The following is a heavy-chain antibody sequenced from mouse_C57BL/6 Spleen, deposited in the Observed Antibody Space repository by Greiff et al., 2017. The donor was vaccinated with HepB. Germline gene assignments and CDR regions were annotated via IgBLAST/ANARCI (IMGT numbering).Heavy chain of an antibody. J-gene: IGHJ1*03. CDR3: APYYSNYVWYFDV. V-gene: IGHV1-81*01. D-gene: IGHD2-5*01. CDR2: IYPRSGNT. CDR1: GYTFASYG. Sequence: QVQLQQSGAELARPGASVKLSCKASGYTFASYGISWVKQRTGQGLEWIGEIYPRSGNTYYNEKFKGKATLTADQSSSTAYMELRSLTSEDSAVYFCAPYYSNYVWYFDVWGTGTTVTVSS.